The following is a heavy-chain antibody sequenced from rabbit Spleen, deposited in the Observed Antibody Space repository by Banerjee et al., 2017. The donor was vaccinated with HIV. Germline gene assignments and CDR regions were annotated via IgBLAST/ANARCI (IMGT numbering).Heavy chain of an antibody. J-gene: IGHJ4*01. V-gene: IGHV1S45*01. CDR2: IYTTGTWT. CDR1: GFSFSNNYV. Sequence: QEQVVESGGGLVKPGASLTLTCTASGFSFSNNYVMCWVRQAPGKGLEWIACIYTTGTWTYYASWAKGRFTISNTSSTTVALQMTSLTAADTATYFCARAGAGDWWYAFNLWGQGTLVTVS. CDR3: ARAGAGDWWYAFNL. D-gene: IGHD2-1*01.